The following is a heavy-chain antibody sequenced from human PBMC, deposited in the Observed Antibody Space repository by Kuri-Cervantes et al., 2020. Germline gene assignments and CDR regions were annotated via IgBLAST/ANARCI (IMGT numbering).Heavy chain of an antibody. D-gene: IGHD2-2*01. CDR2: ISSSSSTI. V-gene: IGHV3-48*04. Sequence: ETLSLTCAASGFTFSSYSMNWVRQAPGKGLEWVSYISSSSSTIYYADSVKGRFTISRDNAKNSLYLQMNSLRAEDTAVYCCARDQGGYCSSTSCPRREFDYWGQGTLVTVSS. CDR1: GFTFSSYS. J-gene: IGHJ4*02. CDR3: ARDQGGYCSSTSCPRREFDY.